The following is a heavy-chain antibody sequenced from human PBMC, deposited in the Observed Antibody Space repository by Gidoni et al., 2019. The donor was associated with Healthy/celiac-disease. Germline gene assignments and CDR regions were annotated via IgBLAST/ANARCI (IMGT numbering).Heavy chain of an antibody. CDR1: GFTFSNAW. D-gene: IGHD6-13*01. Sequence: FSCAASGFTFSNAWMSWVRQAPGKGLEWVGRIKSKTDGGTTDYAAPVKGRFTISRDDSKNTLYLQMNSLKTEDTAVYYCTTEPGIAAAGRWFDPWGQGTLVTVSS. J-gene: IGHJ5*02. V-gene: IGHV3-15*01. CDR2: IKSKTDGGTT. CDR3: TTEPGIAAAGRWFDP.